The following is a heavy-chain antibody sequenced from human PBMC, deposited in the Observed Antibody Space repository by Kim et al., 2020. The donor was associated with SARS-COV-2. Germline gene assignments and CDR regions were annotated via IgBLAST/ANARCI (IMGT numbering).Heavy chain of an antibody. Sequence: SETLSLSCAASGGSFSGYYWSWIRQPPGKGLEWIAEINHSGSTNYNPYPMSRVTITVDTSKNKFSLKLSSVTAADTAVYYCSRDGTFSVTIFGVVIIRPLMAGCGEASTVTASA. J-gene: IGHJ6*04. CDR1: GGSFSGYY. D-gene: IGHD3-3*01. V-gene: IGHV4-34*01. CDR2: INHSGST. CDR3: SRDGTFSVTIFGVVIIRPLMAG.